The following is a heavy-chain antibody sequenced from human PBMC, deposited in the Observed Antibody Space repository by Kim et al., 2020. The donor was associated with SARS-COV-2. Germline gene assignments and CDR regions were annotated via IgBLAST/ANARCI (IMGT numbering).Heavy chain of an antibody. V-gene: IGHV4-39*01. CDR2: IYYSGST. CDR3: ARMDSSGYRYYYYYYG. Sequence: SETLSLTCTVSGGSISSSSYYWGWIRQPPGKGLEWIGSIYYSGSTYYNPSLKSRVTISVDTSKNQFSLKLSSVTAADTAVYYCARMDSSGYRYYYYYYG. CDR1: GGSISSSSYY. D-gene: IGHD3-22*01. J-gene: IGHJ6*01.